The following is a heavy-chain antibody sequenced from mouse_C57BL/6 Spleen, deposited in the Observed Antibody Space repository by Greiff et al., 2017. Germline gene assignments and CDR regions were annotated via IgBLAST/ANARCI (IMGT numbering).Heavy chain of an antibody. V-gene: IGHV1-7*01. CDR2: INPSSGYT. CDR3: ARGTGNPAWFAY. Sequence: VLLLQSGAELAKPGASVKLSCKASGYTFTSYWMHWVQQSPGQGLEWIGYINPSSGYTKYNQTFKDQATFTADKSSSTAYMQLSSLTYEDSAVYYCARGTGNPAWFAYWGQGTLVTVSA. J-gene: IGHJ3*01. CDR1: GYTFTSYW. D-gene: IGHD2-1*01.